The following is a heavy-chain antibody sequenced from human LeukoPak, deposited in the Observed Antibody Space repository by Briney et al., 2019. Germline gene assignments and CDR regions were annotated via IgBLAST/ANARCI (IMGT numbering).Heavy chain of an antibody. CDR2: IRYDGSNK. CDR3: AKDLVTFSAGGSCYSCYYMDV. D-gene: IGHD2-15*01. V-gene: IGHV3-30*02. J-gene: IGHJ6*03. Sequence: PGGSLRLSCAASGFTFSSYGMHWVRQALGKGLEWVAFIRYDGSNKYYADSVKGRVTVSRDNSKNTLYLQMNSLRAEDTAVYYCAKDLVTFSAGGSCYSCYYMDVWGKGTTVTISS. CDR1: GFTFSSYG.